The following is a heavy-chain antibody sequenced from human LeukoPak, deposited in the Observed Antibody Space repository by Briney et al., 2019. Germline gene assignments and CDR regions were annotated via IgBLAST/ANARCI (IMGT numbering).Heavy chain of an antibody. CDR3: ASSRYCSGGSCSLDHKFDY. J-gene: IGHJ4*02. Sequence: GGSLRLSCAASGFTFSSYGMSWVRQAPGKGLEWVSALSGSGGTTYYTDSVKGRFTISRDNSKNTLYLQMNSLRAEDTAVYYCASSRYCSGGSCSLDHKFDYWGQGTLVTVSS. CDR2: LSGSGGTT. D-gene: IGHD2-15*01. V-gene: IGHV3-23*01. CDR1: GFTFSSYG.